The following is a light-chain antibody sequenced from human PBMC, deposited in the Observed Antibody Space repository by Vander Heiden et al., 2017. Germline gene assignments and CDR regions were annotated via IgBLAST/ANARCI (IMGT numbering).Light chain of an antibody. Sequence: QSVLTQPPSASGTPGQRVTISCSGSSSNIGSNYVYWYQQLPGTAPKLRSKSNNQRPSGVPDRLSGSKSGTSASLAISGLRSEDEADYDGAAWDDSLSGWVCGGGTKL. V-gene: IGLV1-47*02. CDR2: SNN. CDR3: AAWDDSLSGWV. J-gene: IGLJ3*02. CDR1: SSNIGSNY.